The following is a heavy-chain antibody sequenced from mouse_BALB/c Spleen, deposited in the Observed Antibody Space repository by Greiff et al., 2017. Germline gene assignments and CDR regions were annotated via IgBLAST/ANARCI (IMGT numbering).Heavy chain of an antibody. D-gene: IGHD1-1*01. J-gene: IGHJ2*01. CDR1: GYAFTSYN. V-gene: IGHV1S135*01. CDR3: ARRVLRYFYYFDY. CDR2: IDPYNGGT. Sequence: EVQLKESGPELVKPGASVKVSCKASGYAFTSYNMYWVKQSHGKSLEWIGYIDPYNGGTSYNQKFKGKATLTVDKSSSTAYMHLNSLTSEDSAVYYCARRVLRYFYYFDYWGQGTTLTVSS.